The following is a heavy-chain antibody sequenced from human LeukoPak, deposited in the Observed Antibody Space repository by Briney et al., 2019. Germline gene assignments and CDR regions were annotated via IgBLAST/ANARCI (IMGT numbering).Heavy chain of an antibody. V-gene: IGHV4-61*09. Sequence: TPSQTLSLTCAVSGGSISSGGYSWSWIRQPPGKELEWIGYIYTSGSTNYNPSLKSRVTISVDTSKNQFSLKLSSVTAADTAVYYCARHGGSRYYDFWSGDNWFDPWGQGTLVTVSS. CDR1: GGSISSGGYS. J-gene: IGHJ5*02. CDR2: IYTSGST. D-gene: IGHD3-3*01. CDR3: ARHGGSRYYDFWSGDNWFDP.